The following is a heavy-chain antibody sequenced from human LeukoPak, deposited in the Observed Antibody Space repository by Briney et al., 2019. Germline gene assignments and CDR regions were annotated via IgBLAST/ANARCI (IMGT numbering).Heavy chain of an antibody. D-gene: IGHD3-9*01. CDR1: GGSISSSNW. CDR3: ARVYTLRYFDSPGPFDY. V-gene: IGHV4-4*02. CDR2: IYHSGST. Sequence: SGTLSLTCAVSGGSISSSNWWSWVRQPQGKGLEWIGEIYHSGSTNYNPSLKSRVTISVDKSKNQFSLKLSSVTAADTAVYYCARVYTLRYFDSPGPFDYWGQGTLVTVSS. J-gene: IGHJ4*02.